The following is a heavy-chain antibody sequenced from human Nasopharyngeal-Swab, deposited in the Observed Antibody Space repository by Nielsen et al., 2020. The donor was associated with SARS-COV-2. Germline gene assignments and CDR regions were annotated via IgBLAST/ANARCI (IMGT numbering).Heavy chain of an antibody. CDR3: ARLSNYDFWSGYYAYMDV. D-gene: IGHD3-3*01. V-gene: IGHV1-8*01. J-gene: IGHJ6*03. CDR1: GYTFTSYD. CDR2: MNPNSGNT. Sequence: ASVKVSCKASGYTFTSYDINWVRQATGQGLEWMGWMNPNSGNTGYAQKFQGRVTMTRNTSISTVYMELSSLRSEDTAVYYCARLSNYDFWSGYYAYMDVWGKGTTVTVSS.